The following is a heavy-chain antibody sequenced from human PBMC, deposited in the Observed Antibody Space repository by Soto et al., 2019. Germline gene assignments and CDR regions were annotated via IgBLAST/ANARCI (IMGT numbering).Heavy chain of an antibody. CDR1: GFTFSSYS. CDR2: ISSSSTI. D-gene: IGHD2-15*01. J-gene: IGHJ6*03. V-gene: IGHV3-48*01. CDR3: ARDPTYCSGGSCYYYYYYMDV. Sequence: GGSLKLSCAASGFTFSSYSMNWVRQAPGKGLEWVSYISSSSTIYYANSVKGRFTISRDNAKNSLYLQMNSLRAEDTAVYYCARDPTYCSGGSCYYYYYYMDVWGKGTTVTVSS.